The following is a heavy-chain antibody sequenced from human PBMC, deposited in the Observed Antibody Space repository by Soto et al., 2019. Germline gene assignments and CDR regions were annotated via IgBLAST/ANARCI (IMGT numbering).Heavy chain of an antibody. CDR1: SASISSSSYT. V-gene: IGHV4-39*07. CDR3: ARVSSSWGLVNYFDY. J-gene: IGHJ4*02. CDR2: IYYSGTT. Sequence: SETLSLTCTVSSASISSSSYTWGWIRQPPGKGLEWIGSIYYSGTTYYNPSLNSRVTVSVDTSKNQFSLKLSSVTAADTAVYYCARVSSSWGLVNYFDYWGQGTLVTVS. D-gene: IGHD6-13*01.